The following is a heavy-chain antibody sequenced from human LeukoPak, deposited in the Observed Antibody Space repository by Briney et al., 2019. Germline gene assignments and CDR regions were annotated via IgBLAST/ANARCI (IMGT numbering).Heavy chain of an antibody. J-gene: IGHJ4*02. CDR2: ISWNSGSI. CDR3: AKGGGIAVAGTPFDY. D-gene: IGHD6-19*01. Sequence: PGRSLRLSCAASGFTFDDYAMHWVRQAPGKGLEWVSGISWNSGSIGYADSVKGRFTISRDNAKNSLYLQMNSLRAEDTALYYCAKGGGIAVAGTPFDYWGQGTLVTVSS. V-gene: IGHV3-9*01. CDR1: GFTFDDYA.